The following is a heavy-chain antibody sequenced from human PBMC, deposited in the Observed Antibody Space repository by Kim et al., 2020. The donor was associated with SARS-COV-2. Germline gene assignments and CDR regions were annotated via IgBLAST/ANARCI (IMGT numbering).Heavy chain of an antibody. CDR1: GFSLSTSGVG. J-gene: IGHJ4*02. D-gene: IGHD3-9*01. V-gene: IGHV2-5*02. Sequence: SGPTLVNPTQTLTLTCTFSGFSLSTSGVGVGWIRQPPGKALEWLALIYWDDDKRYSPSLKSRLTITKDTSKNQVVLTMTNMDPVDTATYYCARSNRYFGDPLSAELDYWGQGTLVTVSS. CDR3: ARSNRYFGDPLSAELDY. CDR2: IYWDDDK.